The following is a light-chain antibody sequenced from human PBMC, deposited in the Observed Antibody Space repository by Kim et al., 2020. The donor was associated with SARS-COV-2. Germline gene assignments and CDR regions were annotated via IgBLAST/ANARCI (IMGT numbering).Light chain of an antibody. J-gene: IGLJ3*02. CDR3: QAWDSSTAV. CDR2: QHT. Sequence: SYELTQPPSVSVSPGQTASITCSGSKLGDKYAYWYQKKPGQSPILVIYQHTKRPSGLSQRFSGSSFGNTATLTISRAPTMDEADYYCQAWDSSTAVFGGG. CDR1: KLGDKY. V-gene: IGLV3-1*01.